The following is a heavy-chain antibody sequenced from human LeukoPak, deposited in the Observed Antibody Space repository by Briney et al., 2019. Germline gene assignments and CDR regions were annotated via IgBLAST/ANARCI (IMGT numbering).Heavy chain of an antibody. CDR3: ARGTLNGTSFPNWFDP. CDR2: ISAYNGNT. Sequence: GASVKVSCKASGYTFTSYGISWVRQAPGQGLEWMGWISAYNGNTNYAQKLQGRVTMTTDTSTSKAYMELRSLRSDDTAVYYCARGTLNGTSFPNWFDPWGQGTLVTVSS. D-gene: IGHD1-7*01. CDR1: GYTFTSYG. J-gene: IGHJ5*02. V-gene: IGHV1-18*01.